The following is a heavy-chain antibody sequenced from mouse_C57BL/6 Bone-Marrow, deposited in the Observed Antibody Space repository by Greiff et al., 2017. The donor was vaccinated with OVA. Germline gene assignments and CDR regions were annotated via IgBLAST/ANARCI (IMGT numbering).Heavy chain of an antibody. CDR1: GYSFTSYY. D-gene: IGHD2-5*01. Sequence: QVQLQQSGPELVKPGASVKISCKASGYSFTSYYIHWVKQRPGQGLEWIGWIYPGSGNTKYNEKFKGKATLTADTSSSAAYMQLSSLTSEDSAVYYSTAYYSNEFDYWGKGTTLTVSS. V-gene: IGHV1-66*01. CDR3: TAYYSNEFDY. CDR2: IYPGSGNT. J-gene: IGHJ2*01.